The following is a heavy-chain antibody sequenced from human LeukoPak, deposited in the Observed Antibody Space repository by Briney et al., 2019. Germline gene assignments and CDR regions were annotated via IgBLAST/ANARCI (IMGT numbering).Heavy chain of an antibody. D-gene: IGHD3-3*01. CDR2: ISGSGNRT. CDR1: GFTFSSYA. CDR3: TRRHDFRSGPY. V-gene: IGHV3-23*01. J-gene: IGHJ4*02. Sequence: PGGSLRLSCAASGFTFSSYAMSWVRQAPGKGLEWVSSISGSGNRTYYADSVKDRFTISRDNSKNTLFLQMNSLRVEDTAVYYCTRRHDFRSGPYWGQGTLVTVAS.